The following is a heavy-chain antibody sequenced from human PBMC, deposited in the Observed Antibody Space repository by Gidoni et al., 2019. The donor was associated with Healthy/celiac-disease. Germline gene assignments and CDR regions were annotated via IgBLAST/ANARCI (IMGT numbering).Heavy chain of an antibody. V-gene: IGHV3-23*01. CDR3: TFGVLTGPLGFLDAFDI. D-gene: IGHD3-9*01. CDR2: ISGSGGST. Sequence: EVQLLESGGGLVQPGGSLRLSCAASGFTFSSYAMSWVRQAPGKGLEWVSAISGSGGSTYYADSVKGRFTISRDNSKNTLYLQMNSLRAEDTAVYYCTFGVLTGPLGFLDAFDIWGQGTMVTVSS. CDR1: GFTFSSYA. J-gene: IGHJ3*02.